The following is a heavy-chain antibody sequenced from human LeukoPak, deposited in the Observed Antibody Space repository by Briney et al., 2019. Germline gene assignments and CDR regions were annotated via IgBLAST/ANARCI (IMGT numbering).Heavy chain of an antibody. CDR2: TSGGGGTT. Sequence: GGSLRLSCVASGFTFSDYAMSWVRQAPGKGLEWVSVTSGGGGTTHYADSVKGRFTISRVNSKNTLYLQMNSLRAEDTAIYYCAKVGFWSGYFDYWGQGTLVTVSS. J-gene: IGHJ4*02. D-gene: IGHD3-3*01. V-gene: IGHV3-23*01. CDR3: AKVGFWSGYFDY. CDR1: GFTFSDYA.